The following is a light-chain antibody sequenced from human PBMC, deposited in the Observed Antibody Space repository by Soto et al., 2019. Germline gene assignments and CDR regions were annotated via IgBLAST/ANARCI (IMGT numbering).Light chain of an antibody. CDR2: GAS. CDR3: QQSYTTFT. CDR1: QSVSSN. V-gene: IGKV3-15*01. Sequence: EIVLPPSPATLSVSPGDRATLSCRASQSVSSNLAWYQQKPGQAPRLLIYGASTRATGIPARFSGSGSGTDFTLTISGLQPEDFATYYCQQSYTTFTFGGGTKVDIK. J-gene: IGKJ4*01.